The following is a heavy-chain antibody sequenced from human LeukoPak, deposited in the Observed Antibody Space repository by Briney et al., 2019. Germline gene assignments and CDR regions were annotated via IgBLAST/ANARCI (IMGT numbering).Heavy chain of an antibody. Sequence: SETLSLTCTVSGGSISSGGYYWSWIRQPPGKGLEWIGYIYHSGSTYYNPSLKSRVTISVDRSKNQFSLKLSSVTAADTAVYYCARDGTHYYDSSGPLDYWGQGTLVTVSS. V-gene: IGHV4-30-2*01. D-gene: IGHD3-22*01. CDR2: IYHSGST. CDR3: ARDGTHYYDSSGPLDY. CDR1: GGSISSGGYY. J-gene: IGHJ4*02.